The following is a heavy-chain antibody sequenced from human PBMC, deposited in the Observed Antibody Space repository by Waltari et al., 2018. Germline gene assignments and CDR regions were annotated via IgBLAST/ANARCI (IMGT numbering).Heavy chain of an antibody. V-gene: IGHV3-23*01. CDR3: AKDYFTTIDDAFDI. J-gene: IGHJ3*02. D-gene: IGHD3-22*01. CDR2: ISGSGSSI. CDR1: GFTFSSYA. Sequence: EVQLLESGGGLVQPGESLRLSCAASGFTFSSYAMSWVRQAPGKGREWVCRISGSGSSIYFADAVKGRFTSSRDNSKNTLYLQMNSLRAEDTALYYCAKDYFTTIDDAFDIWGQGTMVTVSS.